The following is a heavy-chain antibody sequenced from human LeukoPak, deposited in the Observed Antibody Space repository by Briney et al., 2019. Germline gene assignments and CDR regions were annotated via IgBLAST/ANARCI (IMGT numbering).Heavy chain of an antibody. D-gene: IGHD5-12*01. CDR2: IYHSGST. V-gene: IGHV4-59*01. Sequence: SETLSLTCTVSGVSISSYYWSWIRQPPGKGLEWIGYIYHSGSTKYNPSLKSRVTMSVDTSKNQFSLKMSSVTAADTAVYYCARDGYSGNDGLWGQGTLVTVSS. CDR3: ARDGYSGNDGL. J-gene: IGHJ4*02. CDR1: GVSISSYY.